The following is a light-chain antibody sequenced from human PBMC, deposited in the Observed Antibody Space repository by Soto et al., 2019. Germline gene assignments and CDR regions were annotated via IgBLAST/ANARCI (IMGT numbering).Light chain of an antibody. CDR3: QQRSNWPPEVT. CDR2: DAS. CDR1: QSVSSY. V-gene: IGKV3-11*01. Sequence: EIVLTQSPATLSLSPVERVTLSGMASQSVSSYLAWYQQRPGQAPRLLIYDASNRATGIPARFSGSGSGTDFTLTISSLEPEDFAVYYCQQRSNWPPEVTFGQGTRLEIK. J-gene: IGKJ5*01.